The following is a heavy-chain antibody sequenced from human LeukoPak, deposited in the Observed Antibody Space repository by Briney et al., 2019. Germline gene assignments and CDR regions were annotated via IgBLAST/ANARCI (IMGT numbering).Heavy chain of an antibody. V-gene: IGHV3-33*01. Sequence: PGGSLRLSCAASGFTFINYGMHGVRQAPGKGLEWVAVIWYDGSKKYYADSVKGRFTISRDNSKNTVYLQINSLRAEDTAVYYCARVSPEIVVVTGTGAPDYWGQGTLVTVSS. CDR1: GFTFINYG. CDR2: IWYDGSKK. D-gene: IGHD2-21*02. J-gene: IGHJ4*02. CDR3: ARVSPEIVVVTGTGAPDY.